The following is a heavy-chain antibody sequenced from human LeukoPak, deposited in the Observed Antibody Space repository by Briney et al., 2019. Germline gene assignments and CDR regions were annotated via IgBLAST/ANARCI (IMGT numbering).Heavy chain of an antibody. CDR3: ARDLTYYYDSSGPPPED. J-gene: IGHJ4*02. V-gene: IGHV1-69*06. D-gene: IGHD3-22*01. CDR1: GGTFSSYA. CDR2: IIPIFGTA. Sequence: ASVKVSCKASGGTFSSYAISWVRQAPGQGLEWMGGIIPIFGTANYAQKFQGRVTITADKSTSTAYMELSSLRSEDTAVYYCARDLTYYYDSSGPPPEDWGQGTLVTVSS.